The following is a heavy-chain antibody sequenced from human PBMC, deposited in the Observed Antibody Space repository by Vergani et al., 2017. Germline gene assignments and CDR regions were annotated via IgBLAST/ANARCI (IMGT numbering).Heavy chain of an antibody. Sequence: EVQLLESGGGLVQPGGSLRLSCAASGFTFSSYAMSWVRQAPGKGLEWVSVIYSGGSSTYYADSVKGRFTISRDNSKNTLYLQMNSLRAEDTAVYYCAKHVDIAMVTPYFDYWGQGTLVTVSS. CDR2: IYSGGSST. CDR1: GFTFSSYA. J-gene: IGHJ4*02. D-gene: IGHD5-18*01. V-gene: IGHV3-23*03. CDR3: AKHVDIAMVTPYFDY.